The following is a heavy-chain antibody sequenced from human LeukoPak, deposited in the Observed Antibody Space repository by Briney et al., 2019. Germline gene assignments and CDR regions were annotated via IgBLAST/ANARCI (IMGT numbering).Heavy chain of an antibody. CDR3: ARHPYYYYYMDV. J-gene: IGHJ6*03. CDR1: GGSFSGYY. Sequence: SETLSLTCAVYGGSFSGYYWSWIRQPPGKGLEWIGEINHSGSTNYNPSLKSRVTISVDTSKSQFSLKLSSVTAADTAVYYCARHPYYYYYMDVWGKGTTVTVSS. V-gene: IGHV4-34*01. CDR2: INHSGST.